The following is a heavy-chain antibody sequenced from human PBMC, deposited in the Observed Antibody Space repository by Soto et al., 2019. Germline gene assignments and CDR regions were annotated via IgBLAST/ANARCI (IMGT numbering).Heavy chain of an antibody. V-gene: IGHV4-30-2*01. CDR2: IYHSGST. CDR3: ARLGGSYAVAHFDY. Sequence: PSETLSLTCAVSGGSISSGGYSWSWIRQPPGKGLEWIGYIYHSGSTYYNPSLKSRVTISVDRSKNQFSLKLSSVTAADTSVYYCARLGGSYAVAHFDYWGQGTLVTVSS. D-gene: IGHD2-15*01. J-gene: IGHJ4*02. CDR1: GGSISSGGYS.